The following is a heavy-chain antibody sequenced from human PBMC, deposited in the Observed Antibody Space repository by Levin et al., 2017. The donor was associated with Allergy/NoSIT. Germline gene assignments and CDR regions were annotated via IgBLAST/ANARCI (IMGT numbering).Heavy chain of an antibody. CDR3: ARDALDSSSWSPYDFYMDV. Sequence: GESLKISCKASGYTFTGYYMHWVRQAPGQGLEWMGWINPNSGGTNYAQKFQGRVTMTRETSISIIYMELNRLRSDDTAVYYCARDALDSSSWSPYDFYMDVWGKGTTVTVSS. D-gene: IGHD6-13*01. CDR1: GYTFTGYY. V-gene: IGHV1-2*02. CDR2: INPNSGGT. J-gene: IGHJ6*03.